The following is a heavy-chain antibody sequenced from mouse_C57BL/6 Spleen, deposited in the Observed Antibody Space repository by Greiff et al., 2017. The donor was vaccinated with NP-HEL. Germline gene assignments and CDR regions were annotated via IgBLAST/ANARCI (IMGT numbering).Heavy chain of an antibody. CDR1: GFTFSSYA. Sequence: EVQLVESGGGLVKPGGSLKLSCAASGFTFSSYAMSWVRQTPEKRLEWVATISDGGSYTYYPDNVKGRFTISRDNAKNNLYLQMSHLKSEDTAMYYCARDPARYYAMDYWGQGTSVTVSS. CDR2: ISDGGSYT. D-gene: IGHD3-1*01. V-gene: IGHV5-4*01. J-gene: IGHJ4*01. CDR3: ARDPARYYAMDY.